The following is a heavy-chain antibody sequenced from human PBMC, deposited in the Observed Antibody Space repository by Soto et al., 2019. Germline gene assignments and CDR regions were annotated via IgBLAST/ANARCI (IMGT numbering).Heavy chain of an antibody. CDR3: AKVAVAGTFSYYFDY. J-gene: IGHJ4*02. V-gene: IGHV3-23*01. CDR2: ISGSGGST. Sequence: PGGSLRLSCAASGFTFSSYAMSWVRQAPGEGLEWVSAISGSGGSTYYADSVKGRFTISRDNSKNTLYLQMNSLRAEDTAVYYCAKVAVAGTFSYYFDYWGQGTLVTVSS. CDR1: GFTFSSYA. D-gene: IGHD6-19*01.